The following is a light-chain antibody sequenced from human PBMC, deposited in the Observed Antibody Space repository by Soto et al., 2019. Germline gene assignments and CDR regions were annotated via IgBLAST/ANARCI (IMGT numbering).Light chain of an antibody. CDR3: QQYGSSPPT. V-gene: IGKV3-20*01. CDR2: GAS. J-gene: IGKJ1*01. CDR1: QSVSSNY. Sequence: EIVLTQSPGTLSLSPGERATLSCRASQSVSSNYLAWYQQKPGQAPRLLIYGASSRATGTPDRFSGSGSGTDFTLTINRLEPEDFALYYCQQYGSSPPTFGQGTKVDI.